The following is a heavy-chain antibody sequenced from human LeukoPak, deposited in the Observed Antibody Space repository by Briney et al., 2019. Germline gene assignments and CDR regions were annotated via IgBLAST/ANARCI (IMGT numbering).Heavy chain of an antibody. V-gene: IGHV4-34*01. Sequence: SETLSLTCAVYGGSFSGYYWSWIRQPPGKGLEWIGEINHSGSTNCNPSLKSRVTISVDTSKNQFSLKLSSVTAADTAVYYCARSLYCSSTSCYYYGMDVWGQGTTVTVSS. D-gene: IGHD2-2*01. CDR2: INHSGST. CDR3: ARSLYCSSTSCYYYGMDV. J-gene: IGHJ6*02. CDR1: GGSFSGYY.